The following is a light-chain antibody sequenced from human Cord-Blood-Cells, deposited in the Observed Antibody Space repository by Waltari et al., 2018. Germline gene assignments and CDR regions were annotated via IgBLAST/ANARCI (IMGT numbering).Light chain of an antibody. Sequence: QSALTQPASVSGSLGQSTTIPCTGTSSDVGSYNLVSWYQQHPGKAPKLMIYEGSKRPSGVSNRFSGSKSGNTASLTISGLQAEDEADYYCCSYAGSSTWVFGGGTKLTVL. CDR3: CSYAGSSTWV. J-gene: IGLJ3*02. CDR1: SSDVGSYNL. V-gene: IGLV2-23*01. CDR2: EGS.